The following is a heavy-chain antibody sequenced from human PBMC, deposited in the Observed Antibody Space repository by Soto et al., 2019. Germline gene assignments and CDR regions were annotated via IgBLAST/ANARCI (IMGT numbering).Heavy chain of an antibody. Sequence: QVQLVESGGGVVQPGRSLRLSCAASGFTFSSYAMHWVRQAPGKGLEWVAVISYDGSNKYYADSVKGRVTISRDNSNNTLYQKKNSQRAVDTAVYYGASRDIVVIPAAISPYTGGMDGLGQGTTVTGSS. CDR3: ASRDIVVIPAAISPYTGGMDG. J-gene: IGHJ6*02. CDR2: ISYDGSNK. CDR1: GFTFSSYA. V-gene: IGHV3-30-3*01. D-gene: IGHD2-2*01.